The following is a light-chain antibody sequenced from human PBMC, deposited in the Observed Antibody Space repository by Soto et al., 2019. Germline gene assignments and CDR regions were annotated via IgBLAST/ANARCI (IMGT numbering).Light chain of an antibody. J-gene: IGKJ1*01. Sequence: EIELTQSPGTLSLSPEERATLSCRASQSVSSSYLAWYQQKPGQAPRLLIYDASTRATGIPDRFSGSGSGTDFTLTISRVEPEDFAVYYCQQYGSSPRTFGHGTKVEIK. V-gene: IGKV3-20*01. CDR3: QQYGSSPRT. CDR1: QSVSSSY. CDR2: DAS.